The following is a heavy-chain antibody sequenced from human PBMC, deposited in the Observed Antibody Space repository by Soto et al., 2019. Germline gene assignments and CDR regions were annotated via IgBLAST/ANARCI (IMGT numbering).Heavy chain of an antibody. J-gene: IGHJ4*02. V-gene: IGHV4-34*01. D-gene: IGHD2-21*02. CDR3: ARGPYIVVVTAIRVGGPNFDY. Sequence: SETLSLTCAVYGGSFSGYYWSWIRQPPGKGLEWIGEVNHSGSTNYNPPLKSRVTISVDTSKNQFSLKLSSVTAADTAVYYCARGPYIVVVTAIRVGGPNFDYWGQGTLVTVSS. CDR1: GGSFSGYY. CDR2: VNHSGST.